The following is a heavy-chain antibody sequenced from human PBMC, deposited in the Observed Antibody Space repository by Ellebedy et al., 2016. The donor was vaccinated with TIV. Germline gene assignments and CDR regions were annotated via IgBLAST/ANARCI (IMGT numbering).Heavy chain of an antibody. CDR3: ARTVVPTYYYYYYMDV. CDR2: ISYSGNT. V-gene: IGHV4-59*01. CDR1: GDSISGYY. Sequence: SETLSLTXNVSGDSISGYYWSWIRHPPGKGLEWIGYISYSGNTNYNPSLTSRVTISVDTSKNQFSLNLTSMTAADTAVYYCARTVVPTYYYYYYMDVWGKGTTVTVSS. D-gene: IGHD3-10*01. J-gene: IGHJ6*03.